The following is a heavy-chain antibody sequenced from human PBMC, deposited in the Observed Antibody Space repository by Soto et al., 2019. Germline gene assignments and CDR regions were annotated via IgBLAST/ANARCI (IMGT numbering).Heavy chain of an antibody. CDR3: ARDLGRGDY. V-gene: IGHV3-30-3*01. J-gene: IGHJ4*02. CDR2: ISYDGSNK. D-gene: IGHD7-27*01. CDR1: GFTFSSYA. Sequence: QVQLVESGGGVVQPGRSLRLSCAASGFTFSSYAMHWVRQAPGKGLEWVAVISYDGSNKYYADSVKGRFTISRDNSKNTLYLQMNSLRAEDTAVYYCARDLGRGDYWGQGNLVTVSS.